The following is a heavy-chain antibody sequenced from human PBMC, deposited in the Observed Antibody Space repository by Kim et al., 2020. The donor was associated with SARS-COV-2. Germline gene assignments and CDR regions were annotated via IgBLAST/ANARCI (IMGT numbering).Heavy chain of an antibody. D-gene: IGHD4-17*01. CDR3: AKQGSAYGDCEH. V-gene: IGHV3-30*02. J-gene: IGHJ4*02. CDR2: E. Sequence: EFYEDSVQGRFTISRDNSKNTLYLQMKSLNTKETAAYYCAKQGSAYGDCEHWGQETLVTVSS.